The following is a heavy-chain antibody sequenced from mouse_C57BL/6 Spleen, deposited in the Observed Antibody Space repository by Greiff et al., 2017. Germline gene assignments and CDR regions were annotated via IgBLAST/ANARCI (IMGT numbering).Heavy chain of an antibody. V-gene: IGHV1-80*01. Sequence: QVQLQQSGAVLVKPGASVKISCKASGYAFSSYWMNWVKQRPGKGLEWIGQIYPGDGDTNYNGKFKGKATLTADKSSSTAYMQLSSLTSEDSAVYVCARWEGRRGNFDYWGQGTTLTVSS. CDR1: GYAFSSYW. J-gene: IGHJ2*01. CDR2: IYPGDGDT. D-gene: IGHD1-1*01. CDR3: ARWEGRRGNFDY.